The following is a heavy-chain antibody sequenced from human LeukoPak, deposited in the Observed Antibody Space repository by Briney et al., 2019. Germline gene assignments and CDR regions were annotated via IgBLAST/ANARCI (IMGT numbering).Heavy chain of an antibody. CDR1: GGSISSSSYY. V-gene: IGHV4-39*07. D-gene: IGHD4-23*01. Sequence: SETLSLTCTVSGGSISSSSYYWGWVRQPPGTGLEWVGSIYYSGSTYYNPSLKSRITISVETSKKQFSLMLSPVTAADTAVYYCARGRYGGYFDCWGQGTLVTVSS. CDR2: IYYSGST. CDR3: ARGRYGGYFDC. J-gene: IGHJ4*02.